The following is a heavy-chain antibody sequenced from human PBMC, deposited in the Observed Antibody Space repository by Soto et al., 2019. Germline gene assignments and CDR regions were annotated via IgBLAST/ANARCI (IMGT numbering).Heavy chain of an antibody. D-gene: IGHD3-3*01. Sequence: ASVKVSCKASGGTFSSYAISWVRQAPGQGLEWMGGIIPIFGTANYAQKFQGRVTITADESTSTAYMELSSLRSEDTAVYYCARTLFAITIFGVVKGDAFDIWG. J-gene: IGHJ3*02. V-gene: IGHV1-69*13. CDR3: ARTLFAITIFGVVKGDAFDI. CDR1: GGTFSSYA. CDR2: IIPIFGTA.